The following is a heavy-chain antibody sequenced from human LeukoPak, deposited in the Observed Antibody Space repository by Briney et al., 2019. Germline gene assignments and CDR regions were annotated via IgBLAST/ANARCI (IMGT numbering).Heavy chain of an antibody. Sequence: GGSLRLSCVASGFTFSTYEMNWVRQAPGKGLEWVSYISSTGSTIYYADSVKGRFTISRDNAKNSLYLQMNSLRAEDTAVYYCARGSGFYYFDMDFWGQGTLVTVSS. CDR3: ARGSGFYYFDMDF. CDR2: ISSTGSTI. J-gene: IGHJ4*02. D-gene: IGHD3-22*01. V-gene: IGHV3-48*03. CDR1: GFTFSTYE.